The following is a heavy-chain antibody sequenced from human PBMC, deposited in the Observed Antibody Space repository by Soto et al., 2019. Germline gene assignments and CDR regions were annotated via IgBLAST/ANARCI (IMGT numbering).Heavy chain of an antibody. CDR3: ARPTYYDYIWGSSHAFDI. CDR1: GGSISSSSYY. CDR2: IYYSGST. J-gene: IGHJ3*02. Sequence: QLQLQESGPGLVKPSETLSLTCTVSGGSISSSSYYWGWIRQPPGKGLEWIGSIYYSGSTYYNPSLKSRITLTVDTSKNQSSLKLSSVTAADTAVYYCARPTYYDYIWGSSHAFDIWGQGTMVTVSS. D-gene: IGHD3-16*01. V-gene: IGHV4-39*01.